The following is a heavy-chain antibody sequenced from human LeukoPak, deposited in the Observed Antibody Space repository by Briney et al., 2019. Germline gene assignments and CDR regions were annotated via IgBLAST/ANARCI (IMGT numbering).Heavy chain of an antibody. J-gene: IGHJ3*02. CDR3: ANIGELWYHAFDI. CDR2: ISGSGGST. V-gene: IGHV3-23*01. D-gene: IGHD5-18*01. CDR1: EFTFSSYA. Sequence: PGGSLRLSCAASEFTFSSYAMSWVRQAPRKGLEWVSAISGSGGSTFYADSVKGRFTISRDNSKNTLYLQMNSLRAEDTAVYYCANIGELWYHAFDIWGQGTMVTVSS.